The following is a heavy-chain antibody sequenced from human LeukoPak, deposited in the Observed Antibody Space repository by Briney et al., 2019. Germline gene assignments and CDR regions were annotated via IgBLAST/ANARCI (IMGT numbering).Heavy chain of an antibody. D-gene: IGHD3-22*01. CDR2: IRDKTNTYAT. J-gene: IGHJ4*02. V-gene: IGHV3-72*01. Sequence: GGSLRLSCAASGFAFSDHYMDWVRQAPGKGLEWVGRIRDKTNTYATDYATSVKGRFTISRDDSKNSLYLQMKSLKTEDTAIYFCAGISGYSVLYYFDYWGQGTLVTVSS. CDR1: GFAFSDHY. CDR3: AGISGYSVLYYFDY.